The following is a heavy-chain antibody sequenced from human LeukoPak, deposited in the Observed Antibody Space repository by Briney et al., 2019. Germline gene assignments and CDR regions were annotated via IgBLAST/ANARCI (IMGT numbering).Heavy chain of an antibody. CDR1: GGSISSGGYY. D-gene: IGHD6-19*01. CDR3: ARGLPDFLLIAVAVHFDY. Sequence: PSETLSLTCTVSGGSISSGGYYWSWIRQHPGKGLEWIGYIYYSGSTYYNPSLKSRVTISVDTSKNQFSLKLSSVTAADTAVYYCARGLPDFLLIAVAVHFDYWGQGTLVTVSS. V-gene: IGHV4-31*03. J-gene: IGHJ4*02. CDR2: IYYSGST.